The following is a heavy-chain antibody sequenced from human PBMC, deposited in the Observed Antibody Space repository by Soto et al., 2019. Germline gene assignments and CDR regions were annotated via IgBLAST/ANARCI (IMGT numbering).Heavy chain of an antibody. CDR3: ASSQSSGWKGFDY. Sequence: LSLTCTVSGGSISSGGYYWSWIRQHPGKGLEWIGYIYYSGSTYYNPSLKSRVTISVDTSKNQFSLKLSSVTAADTAVYYCASSQSSGWKGFDYWGQGTLVTVSS. J-gene: IGHJ4*02. CDR1: GGSISSGGYY. D-gene: IGHD6-19*01. CDR2: IYYSGST. V-gene: IGHV4-31*03.